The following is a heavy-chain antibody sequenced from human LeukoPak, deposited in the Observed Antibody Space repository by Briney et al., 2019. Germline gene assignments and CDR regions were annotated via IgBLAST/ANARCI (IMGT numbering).Heavy chain of an antibody. CDR3: AAIFGVVIMERFDY. CDR2: FDPEDGET. D-gene: IGHD3-3*01. CDR1: GYTLTELS. V-gene: IGHV1-24*01. J-gene: IGHJ4*02. Sequence: ASVKVSFTVSGYTLTELSMHWVRQAPGKGLEWMGGFDPEDGETIYAQKFQGRVTMTEDTSTDTAYMELSSLRSEDTAVYYCAAIFGVVIMERFDYWGQGTLVTVSS.